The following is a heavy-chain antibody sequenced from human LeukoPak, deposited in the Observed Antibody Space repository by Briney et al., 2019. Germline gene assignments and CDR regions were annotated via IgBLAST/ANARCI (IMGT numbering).Heavy chain of an antibody. Sequence: ASVKVSCKASGYTFTSYDINWVRQATGQGLEWMGWISGYNDNTNYAQKLQGRVTMTTDTSTSTAYMELRSLRSDDTAVYYCARGGNYYDSSGSSHFDYWGQGTLVTVSS. CDR3: ARGGNYYDSSGSSHFDY. CDR2: ISGYNDNT. V-gene: IGHV1-18*01. CDR1: GYTFTSYD. J-gene: IGHJ4*02. D-gene: IGHD3-22*01.